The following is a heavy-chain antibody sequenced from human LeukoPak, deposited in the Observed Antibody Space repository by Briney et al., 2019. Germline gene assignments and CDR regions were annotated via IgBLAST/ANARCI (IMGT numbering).Heavy chain of an antibody. CDR2: ISGRDGRT. CDR3: CTSPSFGSSWYQFNY. J-gene: IGHJ4*02. Sequence: GGSLRLSCSVSGLTFYTYAMSWVRQAPGKGLEWVSAISGRDGRTYYTDSVKGRFTISRDNSKNTLYLQMNSLRAEDTAVYYCCTSPSFGSSWYQFNYWGQGALVTVSS. V-gene: IGHV3-23*01. D-gene: IGHD6-13*01. CDR1: GLTFYTYA.